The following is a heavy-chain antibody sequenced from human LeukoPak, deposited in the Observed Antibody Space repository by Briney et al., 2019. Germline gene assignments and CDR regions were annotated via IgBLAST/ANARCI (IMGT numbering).Heavy chain of an antibody. CDR1: GGSINNYY. CDR2: IYTSGST. J-gene: IGHJ4*02. V-gene: IGHV4-4*09. CDR3: ARSFDFWSGYYDY. D-gene: IGHD3-3*01. Sequence: SETLSLTCTVSGGSINNYYWTWIRQPPGKGLEWIGYIYTSGSTDYNPSLKSRVTMPLDTSKNQFSLTLRSVTAADTAVYYCARSFDFWSGYYDYWGQGTLVTVSS.